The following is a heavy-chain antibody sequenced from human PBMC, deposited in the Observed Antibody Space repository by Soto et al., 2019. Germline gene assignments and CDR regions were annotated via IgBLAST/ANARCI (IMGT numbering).Heavy chain of an antibody. J-gene: IGHJ6*02. CDR1: GYTFTSYG. V-gene: IGHV1-18*04. Sequence: ASVKVSCKASGYTFTSYGISWVRQAPGQGLDWMGWISAYNGNTNYAQKLQGRVTMTTDTSTSTAYMELRSLRSDDAAVYYCARNLRGDTTLKYYYYGMDVWGQGTTVTVSS. CDR3: ARNLRGDTTLKYYYYGMDV. CDR2: ISAYNGNT. D-gene: IGHD3-10*01.